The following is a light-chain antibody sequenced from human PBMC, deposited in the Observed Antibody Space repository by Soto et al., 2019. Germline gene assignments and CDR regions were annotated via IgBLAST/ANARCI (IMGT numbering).Light chain of an antibody. CDR2: KAS. J-gene: IGKJ1*01. Sequence: DIQMTQSPSTMSASVGDRVTITCRASPSIDSWLAWYQQKPGKAPKFLMYKASNLESGVPLRFSGSGSETEFTLTISSLQPDDFAIYYCQHYKSYPWTFGQGTKVELK. CDR1: PSIDSW. CDR3: QHYKSYPWT. V-gene: IGKV1-5*03.